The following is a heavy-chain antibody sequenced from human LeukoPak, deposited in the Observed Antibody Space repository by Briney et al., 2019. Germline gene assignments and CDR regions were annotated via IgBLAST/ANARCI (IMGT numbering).Heavy chain of an antibody. J-gene: IGHJ4*02. V-gene: IGHV3-23*01. Sequence: PGGSLRLSCAASGFTFSSYVMSWVRQAPGKGLEWVSSISNSGGSTYYADSVKGRFTISRDNSKNTLYLQMNSLRAEDTAVYYCATTLHSGYYDLYWGQGTLVTVSS. D-gene: IGHD3-22*01. CDR1: GFTFSSYV. CDR3: ATTLHSGYYDLY. CDR2: ISNSGGST.